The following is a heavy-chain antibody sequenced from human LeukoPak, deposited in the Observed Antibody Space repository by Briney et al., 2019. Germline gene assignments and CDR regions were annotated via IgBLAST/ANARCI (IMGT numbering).Heavy chain of an antibody. D-gene: IGHD3-10*01. CDR3: TGNYYGSGSYADFDY. V-gene: IGHV3-73*01. J-gene: IGHJ4*02. CDR2: IRSTANGYAT. Sequence: GGSLRLSCAASGFIFSGSALHWVRQASGKGLEWVGRIRSTANGYATAYAASVKGRFTISRDDSKNTAYLQMDSLKTEDTAVYYCTGNYYGSGSYADFDYWGQGTLVTVSS. CDR1: GFIFSGSA.